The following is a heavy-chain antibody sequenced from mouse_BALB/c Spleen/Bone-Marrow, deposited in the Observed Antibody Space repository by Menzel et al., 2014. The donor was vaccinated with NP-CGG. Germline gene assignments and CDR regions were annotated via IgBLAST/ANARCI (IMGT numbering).Heavy chain of an antibody. CDR3: ARHHRYAYYLDY. CDR2: IHPNSGNA. CDR1: GYTFTNSW. V-gene: IGHV1S130*01. J-gene: IGHJ2*01. D-gene: IGHD2-14*01. Sequence: VQLQQSGSVLVRPGASVNLSCKASGYTFTNSWMHWAKQRPGQGLEWIGEIHPNSGNANYNEKFKGKATLTVDTSSSTAYVDPSSLTSEDSAFYYWARHHRYAYYLDYGGQAPTLTVPS.